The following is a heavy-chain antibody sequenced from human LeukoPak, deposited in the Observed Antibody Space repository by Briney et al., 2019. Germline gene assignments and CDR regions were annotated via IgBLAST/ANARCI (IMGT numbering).Heavy chain of an antibody. CDR3: ARLSETPAFYPGGRYLYLAY. V-gene: IGHV1-8*02. J-gene: IGHJ4*02. D-gene: IGHD2-8*02. CDR2: MNPSTGNT. CDR1: GYTFTGYY. Sequence: GASVKVSCKASGYTFTGYYMHWVRQAAGQGLEWMGWMNPSTGNTGYAQKFQGSVTMTRDTSTSTAYMELSSLKSEDTAVYYCARLSETPAFYPGGRYLYLAYWGQGAQVTVSS.